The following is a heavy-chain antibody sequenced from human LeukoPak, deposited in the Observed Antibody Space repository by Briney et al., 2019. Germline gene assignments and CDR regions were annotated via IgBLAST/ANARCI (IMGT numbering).Heavy chain of an antibody. CDR1: GYTFTSYD. CDR3: AAEAIHYFDN. J-gene: IGHJ4*02. CDR2: MNPNSGNT. Sequence: ASVKVSCKASGYTFTSYDINWVRQATGQGLEWMGWMNPNSGNTGYAQKFQERVTITRDMSTSTAYMELSSLRSEDTAVYYCAAEAIHYFDNWGQGTLVTVSS. V-gene: IGHV1-8*03.